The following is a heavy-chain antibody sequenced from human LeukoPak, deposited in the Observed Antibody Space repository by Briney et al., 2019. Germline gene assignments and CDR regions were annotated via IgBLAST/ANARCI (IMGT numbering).Heavy chain of an antibody. V-gene: IGHV3-21*04. CDR1: GFTFSSYS. Sequence: GGSLRLSCAASGFTFSSYSMNWVRQAPGKGLEWVSSITRSSIYMYYADSVKGRFTISRDNSKNTLYLQMNSLRAEDTAVYYCAKGLRAVTAIPDLDYWGQGTLVTVSS. J-gene: IGHJ4*02. CDR3: AKGLRAVTAIPDLDY. D-gene: IGHD2-21*02. CDR2: ITRSSIYM.